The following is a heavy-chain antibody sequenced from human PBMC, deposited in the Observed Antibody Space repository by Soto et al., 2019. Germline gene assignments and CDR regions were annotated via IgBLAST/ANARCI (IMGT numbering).Heavy chain of an antibody. D-gene: IGHD5-12*01. CDR2: IHHSGST. CDR1: GYPISSGYY. V-gene: IGHV4-38-2*01. CDR3: ARSSGYVPGGY. Sequence: SETLSLTCADSGYPISSGYYWGWIRQPPGKGLEWIGIIHHSGSTYYNPSLRSRITISVDTSKNQFSLKMPSVTAADTAVYYCARSSGYVPGGYWGQGILVTVSS. J-gene: IGHJ4*02.